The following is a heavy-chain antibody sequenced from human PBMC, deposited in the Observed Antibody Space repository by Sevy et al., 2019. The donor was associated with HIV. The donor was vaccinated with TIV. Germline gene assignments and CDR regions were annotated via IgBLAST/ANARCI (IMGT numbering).Heavy chain of an antibody. CDR3: ARDGGTMTTPGCLDF. V-gene: IGHV4-30-2*01. CDR1: GASISSGVYS. J-gene: IGHJ3*01. Sequence: SETLSLTCAVSGASISSGVYSWNWIRQPPGKGLEWIGYIYHTGNTYYNPSLKSRVTISINRSNNQFSLNMRSVTAADTAVYYCARDGGTMTTPGCLDFWGQGIMVTVS. CDR2: IYHTGNT. D-gene: IGHD4-17*01.